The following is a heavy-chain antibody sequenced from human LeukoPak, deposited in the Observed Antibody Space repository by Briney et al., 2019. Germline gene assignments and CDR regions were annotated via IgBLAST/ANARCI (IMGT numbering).Heavy chain of an antibody. J-gene: IGHJ4*02. CDR1: GFTLDDYT. CDR3: AKGTAMVEYYFEY. Sequence: LAGGSLRLSCAASGFTLDDYTTHWVRQAPGKGLEWVSLISWDGGSTYYADSVKGRFTISRDNSKNSLYLQMNSLRTEDTALYYCAKGTAMVEYYFEYSGQGTLVTVSS. V-gene: IGHV3-43*01. CDR2: ISWDGGST. D-gene: IGHD5-18*01.